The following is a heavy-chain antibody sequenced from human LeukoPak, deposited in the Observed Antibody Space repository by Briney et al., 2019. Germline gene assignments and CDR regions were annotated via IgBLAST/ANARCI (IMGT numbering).Heavy chain of an antibody. Sequence: SETLSLACTVSGGSISSYYWSWIRQPPGKGLEWIGYIYYSGSTNYNPSLKSRVTISVDTSKNQFSLKLSSVTAADTAVYYCATGAAAGTFDYWGQGTLVTVSS. J-gene: IGHJ4*02. CDR3: ATGAAAGTFDY. CDR1: GGSISSYY. CDR2: IYYSGST. V-gene: IGHV4-59*08. D-gene: IGHD6-13*01.